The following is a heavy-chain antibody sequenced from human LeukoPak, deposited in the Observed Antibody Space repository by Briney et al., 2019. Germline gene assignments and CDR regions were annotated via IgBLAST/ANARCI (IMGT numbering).Heavy chain of an antibody. J-gene: IGHJ4*02. CDR1: GYTFTSYG. CDR3: ARVNSGGYSNGFYYFHL. D-gene: IGHD5-18*01. CDR2: ISAYKGKS. Sequence: GASVKVSCMASGYTFTSYGISWVRQAPGQGLEWMGWISAYKGKSNYVQKLQGRVTMTTDTSTSKAYMELRSLRSNGAAVYNCARVNSGGYSNGFYYFHLWGEGTRDTVSS. V-gene: IGHV1-18*01.